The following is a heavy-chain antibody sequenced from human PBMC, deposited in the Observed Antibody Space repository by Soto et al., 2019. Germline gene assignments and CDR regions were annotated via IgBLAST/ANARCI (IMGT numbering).Heavy chain of an antibody. J-gene: IGHJ4*02. V-gene: IGHV1-2*04. D-gene: IGHD1-26*01. CDR3: ARDPGVEWGGYYFDY. CDR1: GYTFTGYY. Sequence: ASVKVSCKASGYTFTGYYMHWVRQAPGQGLEWIGWINPNSGGTNYAQKFQGWVTMTRDTSISTAYMELSRLRSDDTAVYYCARDPGVEWGGYYFDYWGQGTLVTVSS. CDR2: INPNSGGT.